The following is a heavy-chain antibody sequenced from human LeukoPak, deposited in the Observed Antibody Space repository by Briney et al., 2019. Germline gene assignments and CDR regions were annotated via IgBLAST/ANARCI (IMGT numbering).Heavy chain of an antibody. CDR2: IYTSGST. V-gene: IGHV4-4*07. CDR1: GGSISSYY. J-gene: IGHJ4*02. CDR3: ARAGGHGYQLLEYGLFDY. D-gene: IGHD2-2*01. Sequence: SETLSLTCTVSGGSISSYYWSWIRQPAGKGLEWIGRIYTSGSTNYNPSLKSRVTISVDTSKNQFSLKLSSVTAADTAVYYCARAGGHGYQLLEYGLFDYWGQGTLVTVSS.